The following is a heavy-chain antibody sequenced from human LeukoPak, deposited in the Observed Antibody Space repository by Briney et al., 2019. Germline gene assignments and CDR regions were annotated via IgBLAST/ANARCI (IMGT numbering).Heavy chain of an antibody. J-gene: IGHJ4*02. Sequence: SVKVSCKASGGTFSSYAISRVRRAPGQGLEWMGGVIPIFGTANYAQKFQGRVTITADESTSTAYMELSSLRSEDTAVYYCARASSGWYYFDYWGQGTLVTVSS. CDR2: VIPIFGTA. CDR3: ARASSGWYYFDY. CDR1: GGTFSSYA. V-gene: IGHV1-69*13. D-gene: IGHD6-19*01.